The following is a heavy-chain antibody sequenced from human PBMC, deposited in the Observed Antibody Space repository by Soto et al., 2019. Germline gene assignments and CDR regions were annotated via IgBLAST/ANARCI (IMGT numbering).Heavy chain of an antibody. CDR2: ISSSSSYI. CDR3: ATDQVAGTNFDY. V-gene: IGHV3-21*01. D-gene: IGHD6-19*01. Sequence: PRLSCAASGFTSSSYNMNWVRQAPGKGLEWVSSISSSSSYIYYADSVKGRFTISRDNAKNSLYLQMNSLRAEDTAVYYCATDQVAGTNFDYWGQGTLVTVSS. J-gene: IGHJ4*02. CDR1: GFTSSSYN.